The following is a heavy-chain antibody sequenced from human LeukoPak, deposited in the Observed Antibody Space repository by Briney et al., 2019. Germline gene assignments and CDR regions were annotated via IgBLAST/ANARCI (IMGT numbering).Heavy chain of an antibody. D-gene: IGHD2-2*01. CDR3: ARDYQLLWANWFDP. Sequence: GGSLRLSCAASGFTFSSYSMNWVRQAPGKGLEWVAFIRYDGSNKYYADSVKGRFTISRDNSKNTLYLQMNSLRAEDTAVYYCARDYQLLWANWFDPWGQGTLVTVSS. CDR1: GFTFSSYS. V-gene: IGHV3-30*02. CDR2: IRYDGSNK. J-gene: IGHJ5*02.